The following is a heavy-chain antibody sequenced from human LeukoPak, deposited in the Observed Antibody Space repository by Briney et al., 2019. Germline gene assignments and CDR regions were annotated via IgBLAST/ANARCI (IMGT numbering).Heavy chain of an antibody. Sequence: SETLSLTCTVSGGSISSYYWSWIRQPPGKGLEWIGYIYYSGSTNYNPSLKSRVTISVDTSKNQFSLKLSSVTAADTAVYYCARARSYYGDYEIDYWAREPWSPSPQ. CDR1: GGSISSYY. CDR2: IYYSGST. V-gene: IGHV4-59*01. J-gene: IGHJ4*02. D-gene: IGHD4-17*01. CDR3: ARARSYYGDYEIDY.